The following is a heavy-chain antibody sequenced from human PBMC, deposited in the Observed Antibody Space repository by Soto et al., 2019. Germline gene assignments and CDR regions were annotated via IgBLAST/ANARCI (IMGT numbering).Heavy chain of an antibody. V-gene: IGHV3-30-3*01. CDR1: GFTFSSYA. J-gene: IGHJ6*02. D-gene: IGHD6-19*01. CDR3: ARGTEGSGWFYYYYGMDV. Sequence: QVQLVESGGGVVQPGRSLRLSCAASGFTFSSYAMHWVRQAPGKGLEWVAVISYDGSNKYYADSVKGRFTISRDNSKNTLYLQMNSLRAEDTAVYYCARGTEGSGWFYYYYGMDVWGQGTTVTVSS. CDR2: ISYDGSNK.